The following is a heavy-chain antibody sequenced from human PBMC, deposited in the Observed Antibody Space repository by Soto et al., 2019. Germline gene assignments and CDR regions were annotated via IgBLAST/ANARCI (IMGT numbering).Heavy chain of an antibody. CDR2: ISASGDNT. CDR3: AELIGPTGGY. Sequence: GGSLRLSCAASGFPFSGNAMSWVRQAQGKGLEWVSSISASGDNTYYADSVKGRFTISRDNSKDTLYLQMNTLRADDTAVYYCAELIGPTGGYWGQGTLVTVSS. J-gene: IGHJ4*02. D-gene: IGHD4-17*01. CDR1: GFPFSGNA. V-gene: IGHV3-23*01.